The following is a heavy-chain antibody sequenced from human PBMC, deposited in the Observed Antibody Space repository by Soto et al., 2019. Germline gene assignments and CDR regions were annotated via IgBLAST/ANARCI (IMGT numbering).Heavy chain of an antibody. D-gene: IGHD2-2*01. V-gene: IGHV3-7*01. CDR3: STYKGPYCSETNCLGFDP. J-gene: IGHJ5*02. CDR1: GFTFRNYW. CDR2: IKPDGSEK. Sequence: EVQLVESGGGLVQPGGSLRLSCAVSGFTFRNYWMNWARQAPGKGPEWVASIKPDGSEKFYVDSVKRRFTISRDNAKNLLYIQMNSLSAEDTAVYYCSTYKGPYCSETNCLGFDPWGQGTLVTVSS.